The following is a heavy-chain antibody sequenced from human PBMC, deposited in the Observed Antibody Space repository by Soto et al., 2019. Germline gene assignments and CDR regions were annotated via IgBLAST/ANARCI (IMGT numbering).Heavy chain of an antibody. D-gene: IGHD4-4*01. Sequence: EVQLVESGGGLVQPGGSLRLSCTTSGLAFSTYWMAWVRQAPGKGLEWVGNTKPDETETYYADSVEGRFTISRDNPKSSLYLQMDSLRVEDTAVYYCATIGDVTFHYWGQGTPVTVSS. CDR1: GLAFSTYW. V-gene: IGHV3-7*02. CDR2: TKPDETET. J-gene: IGHJ4*02. CDR3: ATIGDVTFHY.